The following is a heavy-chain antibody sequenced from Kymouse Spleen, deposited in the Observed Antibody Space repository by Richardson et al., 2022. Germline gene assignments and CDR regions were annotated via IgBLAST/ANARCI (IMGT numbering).Heavy chain of an antibody. Sequence: EVQLVESGGGLIQPGGSLRLSCAASGFTVSSNYMSWVRQAPGKGLEWVSVIYSGGSTYYADSVKGRFTISRDNSKNTLYLQMNSLRAEDTAVYYCARVPYSSSCGMDVWGQGTTVTVSS. CDR1: GFTVSSNY. D-gene: IGHD6-6*01. CDR3: ARVPYSSSCGMDV. CDR2: IYSGGST. V-gene: IGHV3-53*01. J-gene: IGHJ6*02.